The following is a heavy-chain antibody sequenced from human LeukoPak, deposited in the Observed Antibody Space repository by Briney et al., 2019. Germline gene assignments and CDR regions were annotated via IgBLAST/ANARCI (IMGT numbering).Heavy chain of an antibody. CDR3: AKARSGSGSYGKYYFDY. J-gene: IGHJ4*02. D-gene: IGHD3-10*01. CDR2: INHSGST. CDR1: GGSFSGYY. V-gene: IGHV4-34*01. Sequence: PSETLSLTCAVYGGSFSGYYWSWIRQPPGKGLEWIGEINHSGSTNYNPSLKSRVTISVKTSKNQFSLKLSSVTAADTAVYYCAKARSGSGSYGKYYFDYWGQGTLVTVSS.